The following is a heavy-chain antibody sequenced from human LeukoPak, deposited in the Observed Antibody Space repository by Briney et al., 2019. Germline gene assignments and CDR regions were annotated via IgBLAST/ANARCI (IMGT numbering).Heavy chain of an antibody. CDR3: ARELGSPKYYFDY. V-gene: IGHV4-34*01. Sequence: SETLSLTCAVYGGSFSGYYWSWIRQPPGKGLEWIGEINHSGSTNYNPSLKSRVTISVDTSKNQFSLKLSSVTAADTAVYYCARELGSPKYYFDYWGQGTLVTVSS. CDR2: INHSGST. J-gene: IGHJ4*02. D-gene: IGHD7-27*01. CDR1: GGSFSGYY.